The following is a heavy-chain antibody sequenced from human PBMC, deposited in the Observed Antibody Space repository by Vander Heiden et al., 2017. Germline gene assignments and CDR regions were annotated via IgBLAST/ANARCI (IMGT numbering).Heavy chain of an antibody. Sequence: KVSGYTLTELSMHWVRQAPGKGLEWMGGFDPEDGETIYAQKCQGRVTMTEDTSTDTAYMELSSLRSEETAVYYCATAIVVVPAAIFRWFDPWGQGTLVTVSS. CDR1: GYTLTELS. CDR2: FDPEDGET. V-gene: IGHV1-24*01. J-gene: IGHJ5*02. CDR3: ATAIVVVPAAIFRWFDP. D-gene: IGHD2-2*01.